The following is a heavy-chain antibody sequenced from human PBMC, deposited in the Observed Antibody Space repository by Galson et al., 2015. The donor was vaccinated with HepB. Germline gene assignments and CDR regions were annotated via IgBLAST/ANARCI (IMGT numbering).Heavy chain of an antibody. CDR1: GYSFTSYW. J-gene: IGHJ4*02. D-gene: IGHD3-10*01. CDR3: ARQVDGSGSYYNPVMNDY. V-gene: IGHV5-10-1*01. Sequence: QSGAEVKKPGESLRISCKGSGYSFTSYWISWVRQMPGKGLEWMGRIDPSDSYTNYSPSFQGHVTISADKSISTAYLQWSSLKASDTAMYYCARQVDGSGSYYNPVMNDYWGQGTLVTVSS. CDR2: IDPSDSYT.